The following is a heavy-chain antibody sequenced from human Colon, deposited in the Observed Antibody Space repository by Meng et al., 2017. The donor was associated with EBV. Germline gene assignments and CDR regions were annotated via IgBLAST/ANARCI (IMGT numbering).Heavy chain of an antibody. CDR2: IYYSGST. V-gene: IGHV4-31*03. D-gene: IGHD5-24*01. CDR3: ARGPSRWLQFSFDY. Sequence: QVQLQESGPGLVKPSQTLSLTCTVSGGAISSGGYYWSWIRQHPGKGLEWIGYIYYSGSTYYNPSLKSRVTISIDTSKNQFSLKLSSVTAADTAVYYCARGPSRWLQFSFDYWGQGTLVTVSS. CDR1: GGAISSGGYY. J-gene: IGHJ4*02.